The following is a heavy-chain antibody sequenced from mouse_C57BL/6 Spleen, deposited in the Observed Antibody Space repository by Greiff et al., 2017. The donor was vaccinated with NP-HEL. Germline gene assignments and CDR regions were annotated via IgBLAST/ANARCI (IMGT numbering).Heavy chain of an antibody. V-gene: IGHV5-4*03. CDR3: ARSYYDYEGAWFAY. CDR1: GFTFSSYA. Sequence: EVKLMESGGGLVKPGGSLKLSCAASGFTFSSYAMSWVRQTPEKRLEWVATISDGGSYTYYPDNVKGRFTISRDNAKNNLYLQMSHLKSEDTAMYYCARSYYDYEGAWFAYWGQGTLVTVSA. J-gene: IGHJ3*01. D-gene: IGHD2-4*01. CDR2: ISDGGSYT.